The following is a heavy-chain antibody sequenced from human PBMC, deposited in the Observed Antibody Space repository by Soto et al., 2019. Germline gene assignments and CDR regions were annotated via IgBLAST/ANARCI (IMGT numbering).Heavy chain of an antibody. CDR3: AKRGDRYFDY. D-gene: IGHD2-21*02. CDR1: GFTFSNYV. CDR2: ISGSGGSA. Sequence: GGSLRLSCAASGFTFSNYVMTWVRQAPGKGLEWVSGISGSGGSAYYADSVKGRFTISRDNSKNTLYLQMNSLRGEDTAVYYCAKRGDRYFDYWGQGTLVTVSS. J-gene: IGHJ4*02. V-gene: IGHV3-23*01.